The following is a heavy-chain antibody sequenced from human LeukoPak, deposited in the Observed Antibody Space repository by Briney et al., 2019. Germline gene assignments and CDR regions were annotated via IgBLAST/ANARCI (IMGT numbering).Heavy chain of an antibody. Sequence: PSETLSLTCAVCGGSFSGYYWSWIRQPPGKGLEWIGEINHSGSTNYNPSIKIRVTISVDTSKNQFSLKLSSVTAADTAVYYCARGNGGWYGNFDYWGQGTLVTVSS. V-gene: IGHV4-34*01. CDR3: ARGNGGWYGNFDY. CDR2: INHSGST. J-gene: IGHJ4*02. CDR1: GGSFSGYY. D-gene: IGHD6-19*01.